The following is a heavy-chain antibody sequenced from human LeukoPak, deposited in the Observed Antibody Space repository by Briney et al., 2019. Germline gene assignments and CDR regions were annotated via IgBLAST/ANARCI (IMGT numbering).Heavy chain of an antibody. Sequence: GGSLRLSCTASGFTFSTLAMSWVRQAPGKGLEWVSSISSRGDDTTYADSVKGRFAISRDNSKNTLYLQLNSLRVDDAAIYYCAKHRRSTLVTAYFDSWGQGTLVTVSS. D-gene: IGHD2-21*02. V-gene: IGHV3-23*01. CDR1: GFTFSTLA. CDR3: AKHRRSTLVTAYFDS. CDR2: ISSRGDDT. J-gene: IGHJ4*02.